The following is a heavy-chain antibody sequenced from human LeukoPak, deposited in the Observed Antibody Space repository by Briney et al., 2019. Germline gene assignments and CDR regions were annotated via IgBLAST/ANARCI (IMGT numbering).Heavy chain of an antibody. CDR1: GFTFSSYG. Sequence: GRSLRLSCAASGFTFSSYGMHWVRQAPGKGLEWVAVIWYDGSNKYYADSVKGRFTISRDNSKNTLYLQMNSLRAEDTAVYYCARDPGVRWLVGFDYWGQGTLVTVSS. CDR2: IWYDGSNK. V-gene: IGHV3-33*01. D-gene: IGHD6-19*01. CDR3: ARDPGVRWLVGFDY. J-gene: IGHJ4*02.